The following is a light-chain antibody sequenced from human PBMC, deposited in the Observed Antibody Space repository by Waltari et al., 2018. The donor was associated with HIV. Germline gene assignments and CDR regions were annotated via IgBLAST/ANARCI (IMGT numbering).Light chain of an antibody. CDR1: TSDVGNYNL. J-gene: IGLJ1*01. CDR2: GVT. Sequence: QSALTQPASVSGSPGQSITISCTGTTSDVGNYNLVSWFQQHPGKAPKVIIYGVTKRPSGLSNRFSGSKSGNTASLTISGLQVEDEADYYCCSYAGDTTPYVFGSGTKVTVL. V-gene: IGLV2-23*02. CDR3: CSYAGDTTPYV.